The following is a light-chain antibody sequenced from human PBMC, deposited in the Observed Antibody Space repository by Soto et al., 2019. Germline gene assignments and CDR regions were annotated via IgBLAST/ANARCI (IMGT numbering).Light chain of an antibody. Sequence: DIHLTQSPSFLSASVGDRVTITCRASQGIISYLAWYQQKLGKAPKLMVYAASTMQSGVPSRFSGSGAWTEFTLTISSLQPEDFSTYYCQQLNSYPPSTFGQGTRLEIK. CDR1: QGIISY. V-gene: IGKV1-9*01. CDR3: QQLNSYPPST. J-gene: IGKJ5*01. CDR2: AAS.